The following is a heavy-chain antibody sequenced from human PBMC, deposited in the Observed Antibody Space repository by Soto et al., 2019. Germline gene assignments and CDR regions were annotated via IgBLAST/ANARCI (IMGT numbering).Heavy chain of an antibody. CDR2: IDLSTSGI. V-gene: IGHV5-51*01. CDR3: ARRTSTSGWRHYFEV. D-gene: IGHD6-19*01. Sequence: EVQLVQSGAEVKKPGESLKISCEAFGYSFSNHWIGWVRQIPGQGLKWMGSIDLSTSGIRYSPSLQGQVAISADMSINTVYLQWSSLKASNTAMYYCARRTSTSGWRHYFEVWGQGSLVIVSS. CDR1: GYSFSNHW. J-gene: IGHJ4*02.